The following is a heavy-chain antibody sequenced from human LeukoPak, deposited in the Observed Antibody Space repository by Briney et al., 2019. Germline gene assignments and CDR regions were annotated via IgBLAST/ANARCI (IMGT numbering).Heavy chain of an antibody. D-gene: IGHD2-21*02. Sequence: GGSLRLSCAASGFTFSSYGMHWVRQAPGKGLEWVAVISYDGSNKYYADSVKGRFTISRDNSKNTLYLQMNSLRAEDTAVYYCAKPLCGGDCYRYFDYWGQGTLVTVSS. J-gene: IGHJ4*02. V-gene: IGHV3-30*18. CDR1: GFTFSSYG. CDR2: ISYDGSNK. CDR3: AKPLCGGDCYRYFDY.